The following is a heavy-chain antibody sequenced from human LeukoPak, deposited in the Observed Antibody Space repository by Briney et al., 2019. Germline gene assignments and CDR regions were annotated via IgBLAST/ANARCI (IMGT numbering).Heavy chain of an antibody. V-gene: IGHV3-64D*06. CDR2: ISSNGGST. D-gene: IGHD4-23*01. Sequence: PGRSLRLSCAASGFTLGSYVMHWVRQAPGKGLEYVSAISSNGGSTYYADSVKGRFTISRDNSKNTLYLQMSSLRAEDTAVYYCVKGHLVTGLSDYWGQGTLVTVSS. CDR1: GFTLGSYV. CDR3: VKGHLVTGLSDY. J-gene: IGHJ4*02.